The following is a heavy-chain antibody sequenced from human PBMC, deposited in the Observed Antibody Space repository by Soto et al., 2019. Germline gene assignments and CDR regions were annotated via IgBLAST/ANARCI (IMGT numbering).Heavy chain of an antibody. J-gene: IGHJ3*02. D-gene: IGHD3-9*01. CDR2: ISAYNGNT. CDR1: GYSFSSYG. V-gene: IGHV1-18*01. CDR3: ARDATPLRYFDWLPFHDAFDI. Sequence: XAVKVSCKASGYSFSSYGIIWVRQAPGQGLEWMGWISAYNGNTNYAQKLQGRVTMTTDTSTSTAYMELRSLRSDDTAVYYCARDATPLRYFDWLPFHDAFDIWGQGTMVTVSS.